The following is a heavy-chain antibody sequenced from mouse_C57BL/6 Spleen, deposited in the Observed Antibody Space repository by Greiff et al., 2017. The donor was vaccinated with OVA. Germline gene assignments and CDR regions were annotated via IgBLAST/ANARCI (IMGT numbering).Heavy chain of an antibody. CDR1: GFTFSDYY. Sequence: EVQVVESEGGLVQPGSSMKLSCTASGFTFSDYYMAWVRQVPEKGLEWVANINYDGSSTYYLDSLKSRFIISRDNAKNILYLQMSSLKSEDTATYYCAREGAYYSNPWYFDYWGQGTTLTVSS. CDR3: AREGAYYSNPWYFDY. J-gene: IGHJ2*01. V-gene: IGHV5-16*01. CDR2: INYDGSST. D-gene: IGHD2-5*01.